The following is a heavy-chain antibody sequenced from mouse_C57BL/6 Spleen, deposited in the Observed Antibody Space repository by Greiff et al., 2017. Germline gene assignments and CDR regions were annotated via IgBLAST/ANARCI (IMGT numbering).Heavy chain of an antibody. CDR2: IDPETGGT. CDR1: GYTFTDYE. J-gene: IGHJ4*01. V-gene: IGHV1-15*01. CDR3: TRVYYGSRDYAMDY. Sequence: VKLQQSGAELVRPGASVTLSCKASGYTFTDYEMHWVKQTPVHGLEWIGAIDPETGGTAYNQKFKGKAILTADKSSSTAYMELRSLTSEDSAVYYCTRVYYGSRDYAMDYWGQGTSVTVSS. D-gene: IGHD1-1*01.